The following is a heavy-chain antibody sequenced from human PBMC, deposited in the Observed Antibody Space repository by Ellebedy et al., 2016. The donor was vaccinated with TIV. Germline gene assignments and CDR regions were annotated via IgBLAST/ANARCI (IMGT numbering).Heavy chain of an antibody. CDR2: INPSGGST. D-gene: IGHD1-26*01. CDR1: GYTFTSYY. CDR3: ARRSGLYYYYGMDV. V-gene: IGHV1-46*01. Sequence: ASVKVSCXASGYTFTSYYMHWVRQPPAQGLEWMGIINPSGGSTNYAQKFQGRVTMTRDTSTSTVYTELSSLRSEDTAVYYCARRSGLYYYYGMDVWGQGTTVTVSS. J-gene: IGHJ6*02.